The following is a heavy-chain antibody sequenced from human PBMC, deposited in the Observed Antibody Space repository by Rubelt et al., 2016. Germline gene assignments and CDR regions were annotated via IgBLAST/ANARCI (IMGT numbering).Heavy chain of an antibody. CDR3: ARVTGTTTIRGD. CDR2: GGT. J-gene: IGHJ4*02. Sequence: GGTNYAQKFQGRVTMTRDTSISTAYMELSRLRSDDTAVYYCARVTGTTTIRGDWGQGTLVTVSS. V-gene: IGHV1-2*02. D-gene: IGHD1-7*01.